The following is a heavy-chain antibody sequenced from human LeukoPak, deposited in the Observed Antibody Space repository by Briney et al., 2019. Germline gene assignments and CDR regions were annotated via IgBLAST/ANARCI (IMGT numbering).Heavy chain of an antibody. CDR3: AKGTWYNWNSNWFDP. Sequence: PGGSLRLSCAASGFTFDDYAMHWVRQAPGKGLEWVSGISWNNGSIGYADSVKGRFTISRDNAKNSLYLQMNSLRAEDTALYYCAKGTWYNWNSNWFDPWGQGTLVTVSS. CDR2: ISWNNGSI. CDR1: GFTFDDYA. J-gene: IGHJ5*02. D-gene: IGHD1-1*01. V-gene: IGHV3-9*01.